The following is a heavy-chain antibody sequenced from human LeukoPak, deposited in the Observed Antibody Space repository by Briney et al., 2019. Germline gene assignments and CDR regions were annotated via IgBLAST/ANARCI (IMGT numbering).Heavy chain of an antibody. V-gene: IGHV4-31*02. J-gene: IGHJ4*02. D-gene: IGHD3-10*01. CDR3: ARSGSYYGSTSG. Sequence: PSETLSLTCTVSGGSISSGGHYWSWIRQHPGKGLEWIGYSYYSGSTNYNPSLKSRVTISLDTSKNQFSLKLSSVTAADTAVYYCARSGSYYGSTSGWGQGTLVTVSP. CDR1: GGSISSGGHY. CDR2: SYYSGST.